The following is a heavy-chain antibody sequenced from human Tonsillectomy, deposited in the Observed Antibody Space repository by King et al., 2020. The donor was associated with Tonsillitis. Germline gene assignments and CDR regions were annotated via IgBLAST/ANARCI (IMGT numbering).Heavy chain of an antibody. CDR3: ARVTGDFAFDI. D-gene: IGHD7-27*01. J-gene: IGHJ3*02. V-gene: IGHV3-53*01. CDR1: GFAVSSNY. Sequence: VQLVESGGDLIQPGGSLRLSCASSGFAVSSNYMSWVRQAPGKGLEWVSVIYAGNDFYYTGSVKGRFTISRDISKNTLYLQMNSLKAEDTAVYYCARVTGDFAFDIWGQGTMVIVSS. CDR2: IYAGNDF.